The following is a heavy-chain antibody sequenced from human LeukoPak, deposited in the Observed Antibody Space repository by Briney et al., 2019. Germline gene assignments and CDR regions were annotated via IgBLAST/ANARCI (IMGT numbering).Heavy chain of an antibody. CDR2: IYYSGST. J-gene: IGHJ4*02. CDR3: ATIAVAGKIDY. D-gene: IGHD6-19*01. Sequence: SETLSLTCTVSGGSISSSSYYWGWIRQPPGKGLEWIGSIYYSGSTYYNPSLKSRVTISVDTSKNQFSLKLSSVTAADTAVYYCATIAVAGKIDYWGQGTLVTVSS. V-gene: IGHV4-39*01. CDR1: GGSISSSSYY.